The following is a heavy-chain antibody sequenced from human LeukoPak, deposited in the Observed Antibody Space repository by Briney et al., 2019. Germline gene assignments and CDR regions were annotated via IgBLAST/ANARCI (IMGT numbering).Heavy chain of an antibody. CDR3: ARRGWDYYGSGSHFDP. CDR2: IYHSGST. J-gene: IGHJ5*02. D-gene: IGHD3-10*01. Sequence: SETLSLTCAVSGGSVSSGDYSWSWIQQPPGKGLEWIGYIYHSGSTYYNPSLKSRVTISVDRSKNQFSLKLSSVTAADTAVYYCARRGWDYYGSGSHFDPWGQGTLVTVSS. CDR1: GGSVSSGDYS. V-gene: IGHV4-30-2*01.